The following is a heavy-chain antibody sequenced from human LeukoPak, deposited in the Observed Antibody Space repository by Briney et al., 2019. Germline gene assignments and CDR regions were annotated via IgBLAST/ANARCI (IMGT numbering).Heavy chain of an antibody. CDR1: GGSFSGYY. CDR3: ARDYYDILTGYSGYDH. V-gene: IGHV4-34*01. CDR2: INHSGST. Sequence: SETLSLTCAVYGGSFSGYYWSWIRQPPGKGLEWIGEINHSGSTNYNPSLKSRVTISVDTSKNQFSLKLSSVTAADTAVYYCARDYYDILTGYSGYDHWGQGTLVTVSS. J-gene: IGHJ4*02. D-gene: IGHD3-9*01.